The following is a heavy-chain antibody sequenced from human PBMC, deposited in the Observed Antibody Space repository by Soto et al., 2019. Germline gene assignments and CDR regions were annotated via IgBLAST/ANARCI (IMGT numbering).Heavy chain of an antibody. Sequence: PSETLSLTCAVYGGSFSGYYWSGNRQPPGKGLEWIVEINHSGITNYNPSLKSRVTISVDTSENQFSLKLSSVTAADTAVYYCARRKLGYCSGGSCYGWAFDIWGQGTIVTVSS. V-gene: IGHV4-34*01. CDR1: GGSFSGYY. CDR3: ARRKLGYCSGGSCYGWAFDI. CDR2: INHSGIT. J-gene: IGHJ3*02. D-gene: IGHD2-15*01.